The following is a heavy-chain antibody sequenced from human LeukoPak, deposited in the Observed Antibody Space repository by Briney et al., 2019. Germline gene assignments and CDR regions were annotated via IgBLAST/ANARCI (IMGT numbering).Heavy chain of an antibody. CDR3: ASGERYCSSTGCYALDY. J-gene: IGHJ4*02. V-gene: IGHV4-31*03. CDR1: GGSISSGGYY. D-gene: IGHD2-2*01. CDR2: IYYSGST. Sequence: SETLSLTCTVSGGSISSGGYYWSWIRQHPGKGLEWIGYIYYSGSTYYNPSLKSRVTISVDTSKNQFSLKLSSVTAADTAVYYCASGERYCSSTGCYALDYWGQGTLVTVSS.